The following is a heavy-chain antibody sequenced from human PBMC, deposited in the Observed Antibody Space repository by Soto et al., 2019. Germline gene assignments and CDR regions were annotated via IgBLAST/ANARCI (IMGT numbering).Heavy chain of an antibody. CDR1: GFTFSSYS. Sequence: GGSLRLSCAASGFTFSSYSMNWVRQAPGKGLEWVSSISSSSSYIYYADSVKGRFTISRDNAKNSLYLQMNSLRAEDTAVYYCASHYDSPGGRVGYWGQGTLVTVSS. CDR3: ASHYDSPGGRVGY. V-gene: IGHV3-21*01. CDR2: ISSSSSYI. J-gene: IGHJ4*02. D-gene: IGHD3-3*01.